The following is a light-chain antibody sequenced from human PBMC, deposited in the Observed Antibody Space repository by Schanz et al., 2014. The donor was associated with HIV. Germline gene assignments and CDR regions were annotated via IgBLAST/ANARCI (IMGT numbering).Light chain of an antibody. V-gene: IGKV3-15*01. CDR3: QQRSTWPYT. CDR2: TAS. Sequence: EIVLTQSPATLSVSPGESATLSCRASQSVDSDLAWYQQKPGQAPRLLIYTASTRAIGTPARFSGSGSGTEFTLTISSLQSEDFAVYYCQQRSTWPYTFGQGTKLEIK. J-gene: IGKJ2*01. CDR1: QSVDSD.